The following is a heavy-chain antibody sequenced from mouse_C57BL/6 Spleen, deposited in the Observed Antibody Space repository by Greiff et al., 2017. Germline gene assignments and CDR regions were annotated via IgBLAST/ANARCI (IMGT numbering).Heavy chain of an antibody. V-gene: IGHV1-72*01. Sequence: QVQLQQPGAELVKPGASVKLSCTASGFTFTSYWMHWVKQRPGRGLEWIGRIDPNSGGTKYNEKFKSKATVTVDKPSSTAYIQLSSLTSKDSAVYECARSRPYYSNYWYFDVWGTGATVTGSS. CDR3: ARSRPYYSNYWYFDV. D-gene: IGHD2-5*01. J-gene: IGHJ1*03. CDR1: GFTFTSYW. CDR2: IDPNSGGT.